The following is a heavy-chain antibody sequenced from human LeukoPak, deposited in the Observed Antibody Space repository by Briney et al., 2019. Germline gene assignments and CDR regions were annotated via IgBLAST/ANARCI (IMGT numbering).Heavy chain of an antibody. Sequence: PSETLSLTCTVSGGSISSSSYQGWIRQPPGKALEWIGSISYCGSTYYNPSLKSRVTISIDTSKNQFSLKLSAVTAADTAVYYCARHRLDYGAPFDPWGQGTLVTVSS. J-gene: IGHJ5*02. D-gene: IGHD4/OR15-4a*01. V-gene: IGHV4-39*01. CDR2: ISYCGST. CDR1: GGSISSSSY. CDR3: ARHRLDYGAPFDP.